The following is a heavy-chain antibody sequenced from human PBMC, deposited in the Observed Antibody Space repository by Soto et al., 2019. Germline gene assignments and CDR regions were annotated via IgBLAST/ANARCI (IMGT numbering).Heavy chain of an antibody. CDR3: AKPYGSGSYNYYMDV. Sequence: GGSLRLSCAASGFTFSSYGMHWVRQAPGKGLEWVAVISYDGSNKYYADSVKGRFTISRDNSKNTLYLQMNSLRAEDTAVYYCAKPYGSGSYNYYMDVWGKGTTVTVSS. CDR1: GFTFSSYG. D-gene: IGHD3-10*01. J-gene: IGHJ6*03. V-gene: IGHV3-30*18. CDR2: ISYDGSNK.